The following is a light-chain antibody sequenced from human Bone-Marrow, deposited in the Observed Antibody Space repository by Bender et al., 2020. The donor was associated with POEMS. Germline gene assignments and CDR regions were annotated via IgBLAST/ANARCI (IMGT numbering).Light chain of an antibody. CDR1: SSDVGGYNY. J-gene: IGLJ2*01. V-gene: IGLV2-8*01. Sequence: QSALTQPPSASGSPGQSVTISCTGTSSDVGGYNYVSWYQQHPGKAPKVLIYDVSNRPSGVPDRFSGSKSGTSAYLAITGLQAEDEADYYCQSYDSSLSGTVFGGGTKLTVL. CDR3: QSYDSSLSGTV. CDR2: DVS.